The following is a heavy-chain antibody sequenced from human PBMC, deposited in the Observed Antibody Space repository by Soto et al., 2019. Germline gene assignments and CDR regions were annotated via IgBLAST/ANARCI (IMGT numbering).Heavy chain of an antibody. CDR2: VDYSGTA. CDR1: GGSISNFY. D-gene: IGHD3-10*01. J-gene: IGHJ6*02. CDR3: ARGEYGSGSYYGGYYYYGMDV. Sequence: ETLSHTCTVSGGSISNFYWNWIRQPPGEGLGWIGYVDYSGTANYNPSLKSRVSMSVDTSKNQFSLKLSSVTAADTAVYYCARGEYGSGSYYGGYYYYGMDVWGQGTTVTVSS. V-gene: IGHV4-59*01.